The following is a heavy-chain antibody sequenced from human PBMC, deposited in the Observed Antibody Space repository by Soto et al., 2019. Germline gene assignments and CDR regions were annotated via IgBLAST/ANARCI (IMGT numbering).Heavy chain of an antibody. Sequence: ASVKVSCKASGYTFTDYYIYWLRQAPGHGLEWMGWINPNSGATNYAHNFQGRVTMTRDTSIRAAYMELSRLSSDATAVYYCAKDQGGYMVSGMDVWGQGTTVTVSS. CDR3: AKDQGGYMVSGMDV. J-gene: IGHJ6*02. D-gene: IGHD2-2*02. CDR1: GYTFTDYY. V-gene: IGHV1-2*02. CDR2: INPNSGAT.